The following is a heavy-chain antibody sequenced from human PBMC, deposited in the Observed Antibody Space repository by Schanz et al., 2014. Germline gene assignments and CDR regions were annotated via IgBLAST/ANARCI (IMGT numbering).Heavy chain of an antibody. CDR3: ARRKHAFDI. Sequence: EVQLVESGGGLVQPGGSLRLSCAASGFTVSSNYMSWVRQAPGKGLEWVSVIYTSGSIYYADSVRGRFTFSRDNSKNTLYLQMTSLRAEDTAVYYCARRKHAFDIWGQGTMVTVSS. CDR1: GFTVSSNY. CDR2: IYTSGSI. V-gene: IGHV3-66*01. J-gene: IGHJ3*02.